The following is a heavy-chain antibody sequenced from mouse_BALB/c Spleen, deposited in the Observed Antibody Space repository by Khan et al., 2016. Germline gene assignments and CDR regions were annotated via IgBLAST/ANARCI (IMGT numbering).Heavy chain of an antibody. Sequence: VQLQESGPGLVAPSQSLSITCTVSGFSLTGYGVNWVRQPPGKGLEWLGMIWGDGSTDYYSVLKSRLSISKDKSKSQVFLKWNSLRTYDAARYYCARVWGDYWGQGTSVTVSS. J-gene: IGHJ4*01. V-gene: IGHV2-6-7*01. CDR2: IWGDGST. CDR1: GFSLTGYG. CDR3: ARVWGDY. D-gene: IGHD1-1*02.